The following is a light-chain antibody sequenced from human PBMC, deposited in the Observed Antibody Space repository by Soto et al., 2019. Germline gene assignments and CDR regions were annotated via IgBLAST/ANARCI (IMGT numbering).Light chain of an antibody. CDR1: RSNIGSEY. J-gene: IGLJ2*01. CDR3: AAWDDTLSGHVV. CDR2: RNN. V-gene: IGLV1-47*01. Sequence: QSVLTQPPSASGTPGQRVTISCSGSRSNIGSEYVYWYQQVPGMAPKLLIYRNNQRPSGVPDRFSGSKSGTSASLAISGLRSEDEADYYCAAWDDTLSGHVVFGGGTKVTVL.